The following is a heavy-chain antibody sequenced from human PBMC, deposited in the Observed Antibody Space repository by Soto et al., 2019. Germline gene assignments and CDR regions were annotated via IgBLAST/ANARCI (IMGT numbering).Heavy chain of an antibody. Sequence: QITLKESGPTLVKPTPTLTLTCTFSGFSLSARGVGVGWIRQPPGKALEWLALIYWNDDKRYSPSLQSRLTITKDASKNQVVFSMTNVDPADTATYYCAHSPWGAAPDYWGQGTLVTVSS. CDR1: GFSLSARGVG. CDR2: IYWNDDK. D-gene: IGHD3-16*01. J-gene: IGHJ4*02. V-gene: IGHV2-5*01. CDR3: AHSPWGAAPDY.